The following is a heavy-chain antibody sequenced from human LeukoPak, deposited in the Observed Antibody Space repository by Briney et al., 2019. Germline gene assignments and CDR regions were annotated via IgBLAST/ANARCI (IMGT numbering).Heavy chain of an antibody. CDR2: IWFDGKNE. Sequence: PGGSLRLSCAASGFTFSSYGMHWVRQAPGKGLEWVADIWFDGKNEHFADSVKGRFTISRDNSKNTMYLQINSLRAEDTAVYYCAREGSSGYYPYWGQGILVTVSS. J-gene: IGHJ4*02. CDR3: AREGSSGYYPY. V-gene: IGHV3-33*01. D-gene: IGHD3-22*01. CDR1: GFTFSSYG.